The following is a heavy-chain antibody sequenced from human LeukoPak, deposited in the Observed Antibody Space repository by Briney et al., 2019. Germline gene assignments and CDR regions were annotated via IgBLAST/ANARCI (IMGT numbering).Heavy chain of an antibody. D-gene: IGHD2-2*01. CDR1: GYTFTSYA. J-gene: IGHJ6*02. CDR3: ARLPAANYYYYGMDV. CDR2: INAGNGNT. Sequence: GASVKVSCKASGYTFTSYAMHWVRQAPGQRLEWMGWINAGNGNTKYSQRFQGGVTITRDTSASTAYMELSSLRSEDTAVYYCARLPAANYYYYGMDVWGQGTTVTVSS. V-gene: IGHV1-3*01.